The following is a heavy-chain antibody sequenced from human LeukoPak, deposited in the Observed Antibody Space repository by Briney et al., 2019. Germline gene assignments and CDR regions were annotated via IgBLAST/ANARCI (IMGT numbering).Heavy chain of an antibody. CDR1: GYSLTSYW. Sequence: GESLKISLNGSGYSLTSYWNGWVRPMPGKGLEWMGIIYPGDSDTRYRPSFQGQVTISADKSIRTAYLQWSSLKASDTAMYYCARSRTTGTPDAFDIWGQGTMVTVSS. CDR2: IYPGDSDT. V-gene: IGHV5-51*01. CDR3: ARSRTTGTPDAFDI. D-gene: IGHD1-1*01. J-gene: IGHJ3*02.